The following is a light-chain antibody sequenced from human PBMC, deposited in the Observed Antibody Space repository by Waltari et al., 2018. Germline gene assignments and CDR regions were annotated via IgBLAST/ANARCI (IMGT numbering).Light chain of an antibody. CDR1: SAHRTHV. CDR3: ETGGHGTWV. V-gene: IGLV4-69*01. J-gene: IGLJ3*02. Sequence: QLVVTHSPSASAPLVASVKLTCTLSSAHRTHVIACPQQRQEKGSRYLMKVNSDGRHSKWDEIPDRFSVSSSGADRYRTISSLQSDDEADYYCETGGHGTWVFGGGTKLTVL. CDR2: VNSDGRH.